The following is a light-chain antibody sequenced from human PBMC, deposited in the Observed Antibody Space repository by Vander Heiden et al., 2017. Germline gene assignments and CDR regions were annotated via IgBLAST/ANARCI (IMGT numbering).Light chain of an antibody. CDR3: AAWDDSRNGQV. J-gene: IGLJ3*02. CDR1: SSNIGSNT. Sequence: QSVLTQPPSASGTPGQRVTISCSGSSSNIGSNTVNWYQQLPGTAPKLLIYSNNKRHSGVPDRFSGSKSGTSASLAISGLQAEEEADYYCAAWDDSRNGQVFGGGTKLTVL. CDR2: SNN. V-gene: IGLV1-44*01.